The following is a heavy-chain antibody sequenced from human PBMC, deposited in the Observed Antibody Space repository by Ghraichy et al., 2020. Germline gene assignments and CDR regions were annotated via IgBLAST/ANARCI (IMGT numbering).Heavy chain of an antibody. CDR2: ISSRSSYI. D-gene: IGHD3-22*01. CDR1: GFTFNSYI. Sequence: ETLSLTCAASGFTFNSYIMNWVRQAPGKGLEWVSSISSRSSYIYYADSVKGRFTISRDNAKNSLYLQMNSLRAEDTAVYYCARNYYYDHTGYLPPDYWGQGTLVTVSS. J-gene: IGHJ4*02. V-gene: IGHV3-21*01. CDR3: ARNYYYDHTGYLPPDY.